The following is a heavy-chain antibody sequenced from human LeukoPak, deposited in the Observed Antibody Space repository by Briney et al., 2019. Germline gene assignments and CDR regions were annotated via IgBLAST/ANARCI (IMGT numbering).Heavy chain of an antibody. Sequence: PSETLSLTCTVSGYSISSGYYWGWIRQPPGKGLEWIGSIYYSGSTNYNPSLKSRVTISVDTSKNQFSLKLSSVTAADTAVYYCARGQGYSYGYEWFDPWGQGTLVTVSS. CDR3: ARGQGYSYGYEWFDP. CDR2: IYYSGST. V-gene: IGHV4-38-2*02. J-gene: IGHJ5*02. D-gene: IGHD5-18*01. CDR1: GYSISSGYY.